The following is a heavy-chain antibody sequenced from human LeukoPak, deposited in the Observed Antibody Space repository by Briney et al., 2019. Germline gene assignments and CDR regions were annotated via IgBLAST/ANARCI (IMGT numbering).Heavy chain of an antibody. CDR3: ARPSGSYSDAFDI. Sequence: SQTLSLTCTVSGGSISSGSYYWSWIRQPAGKGLEWIGEINHSGSTNYNPSLKSRVTISVDTSKNQFSLKLSSVTAADTAVYYCARPSGSYSDAFDIWGQGTMVTVSS. CDR1: GGSISSGSYY. D-gene: IGHD1-26*01. V-gene: IGHV4-61*09. J-gene: IGHJ3*02. CDR2: INHSGST.